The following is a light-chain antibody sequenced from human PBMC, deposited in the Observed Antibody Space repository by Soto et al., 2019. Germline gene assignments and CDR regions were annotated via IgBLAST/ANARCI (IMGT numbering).Light chain of an antibody. V-gene: IGLV3-21*02. CDR3: QVWDSSSLNYV. Sequence: SCELTQPPSVSVAPGPAARITCGGNNIGSKSVHWYQQKPGQAPVLVVYDDSDRPSGNPERFSGSNSGNTATLTISRVEAGDEADYYCQVWDSSSLNYVFGTVTKVTVL. CDR2: DDS. CDR1: NIGSKS. J-gene: IGLJ1*01.